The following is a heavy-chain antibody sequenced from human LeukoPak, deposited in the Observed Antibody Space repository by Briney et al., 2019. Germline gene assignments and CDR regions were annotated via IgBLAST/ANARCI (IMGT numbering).Heavy chain of an antibody. J-gene: IGHJ5*02. CDR2: IYYSGST. D-gene: IGHD3-10*01. CDR1: GGSFSGYY. V-gene: IGHV4-31*11. Sequence: SETLSLTCAVYGGSFSGYYWSWIRQHPGKGLEWIGYIYYSGSTYYNPSLKSRVTISVDTSKNQFSLKLSSVTAADTAVYYCARDYYGSGSFWFDPWGQGTLVTVSS. CDR3: ARDYYGSGSFWFDP.